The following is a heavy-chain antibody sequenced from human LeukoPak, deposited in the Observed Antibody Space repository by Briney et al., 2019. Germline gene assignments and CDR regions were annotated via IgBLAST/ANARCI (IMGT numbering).Heavy chain of an antibody. CDR3: ARADLGGLGPLLDY. J-gene: IGHJ4*02. D-gene: IGHD3-16*01. V-gene: IGHV4-59*01. CDR2: IFHSGST. CDR1: GYSITSYY. Sequence: PSETLSLTCTVSGYSITSYYWSWVRQPPGKGLEGIGYIFHSGSTNYNPSLKSRVTISVDTSKNQFSLRLSSVTAADTAVYYCARADLGGLGPLLDYWGQGTLVTVSS.